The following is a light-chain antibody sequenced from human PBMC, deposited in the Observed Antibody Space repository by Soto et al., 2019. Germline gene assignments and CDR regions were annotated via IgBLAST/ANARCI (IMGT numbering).Light chain of an antibody. CDR2: HNN. J-gene: IGLJ2*01. V-gene: IGLV1-44*01. Sequence: QSVLTQPPSASGTPGQRVTISCSGSTSNLGSNTVNWYQQLPGTAPKLHIYHNNQRPSGVPDRFSGSKSGTSASLAISGLQSEDEADYYCSACDDSLNGPVLGGGTKLTVL. CDR1: TSNLGSNT. CDR3: SACDDSLNGPV.